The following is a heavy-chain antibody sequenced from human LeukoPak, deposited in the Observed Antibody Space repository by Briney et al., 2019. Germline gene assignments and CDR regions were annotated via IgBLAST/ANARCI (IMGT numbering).Heavy chain of an antibody. CDR3: ARVFHYYGSGSYYTGIDY. V-gene: IGHV4-59*01. J-gene: IGHJ4*02. CDR2: IYYSGST. Sequence: SETLSLTCTVSGGSISSYYWSWIRQPPGKGLEWIGYIYYSGSTNYNPSLKSRVTISVDTSKNQFSLKLSSVTAADTAVYYCARVFHYYGSGSYYTGIDYWGQGTLVTVSS. D-gene: IGHD3-10*01. CDR1: GGSISSYY.